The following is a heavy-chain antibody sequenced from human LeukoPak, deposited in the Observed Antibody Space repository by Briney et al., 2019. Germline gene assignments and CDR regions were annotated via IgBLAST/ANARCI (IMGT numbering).Heavy chain of an antibody. J-gene: IGHJ4*02. V-gene: IGHV4-59*01. CDR2: IYYSGST. CDR1: GGSISNYY. D-gene: IGHD3-3*01. CDR3: ATLDPFDY. Sequence: PSETRSLTCTVSGGSISNYYWSWIRQPPGKGLEWIGYIYYSGSTNYNPSLKSRVTISVDTSKNQFSPKLSSVTAADTAVYYCATLDPFDYWGQGTLVTVSS.